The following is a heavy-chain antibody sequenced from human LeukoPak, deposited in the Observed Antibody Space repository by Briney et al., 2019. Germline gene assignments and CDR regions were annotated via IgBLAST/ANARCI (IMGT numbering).Heavy chain of an antibody. D-gene: IGHD6-19*01. CDR2: IYTSGST. V-gene: IGHV4-4*07. CDR1: GGSISSYY. Sequence: SETLSLTCTVSGGSISSYYWSWIRQPAGKGLEWIGRIYTSGSTNYNPSLKSRVTMSVDTSKNQFSLKLGSVTAADTAVYYCARDKFRSASDYSSGWNWFDPWGQGTLVTVSS. J-gene: IGHJ5*02. CDR3: ARDKFRSASDYSSGWNWFDP.